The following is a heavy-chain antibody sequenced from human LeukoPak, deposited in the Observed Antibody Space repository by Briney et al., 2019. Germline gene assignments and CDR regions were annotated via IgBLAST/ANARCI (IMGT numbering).Heavy chain of an antibody. V-gene: IGHV3-20*04. Sequence: GGSLRLSCAASGFTFDDYGMSWVRQAPGKGLEWVSGINWNGGSTGYADSVKGRFTISRDNAKNSLYLQMNSLRAEGTALYYCARDRSGGDWNDAFDIWGQGTMVTVSS. CDR3: ARDRSGGDWNDAFDI. D-gene: IGHD2-21*01. CDR2: INWNGGST. J-gene: IGHJ3*02. CDR1: GFTFDDYG.